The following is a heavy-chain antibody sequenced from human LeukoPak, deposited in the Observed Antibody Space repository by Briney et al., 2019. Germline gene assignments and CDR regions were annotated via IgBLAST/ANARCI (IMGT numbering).Heavy chain of an antibody. V-gene: IGHV6-1*01. CDR2: TYYRSKWYF. J-gene: IGHJ4*02. D-gene: IGHD6-19*01. Sequence: SQTLSLTCALSGDTISSINGAWNWIRQSPSRGLEWVVRTYYRSKWYFDYAESLKGRVTISPDTSKNQFSLPLNSVIPEDTAIYYCTRDLGNTGWYTFDFWGQGTLVTVSS. CDR3: TRDLGNTGWYTFDF. CDR1: GDTISSINGA.